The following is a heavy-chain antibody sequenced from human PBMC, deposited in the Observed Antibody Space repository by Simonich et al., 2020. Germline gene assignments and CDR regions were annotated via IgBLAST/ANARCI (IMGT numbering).Heavy chain of an antibody. CDR1: GFTFSSYG. J-gene: IGHJ5*02. D-gene: IGHD2-15*01. V-gene: IGHV3-33*01. Sequence: QVQLVESGGGVVQPGRSLRLSCAASGFTFSSYGMHWVRQAPGKGREWVAVIWYDGSNKYYADSGKGRFTISRDNSKNTLYLQMNSLRAEDTAVYYCARDAKVNWFDPWGQGTLVTVSS. CDR2: IWYDGSNK. CDR3: ARDAKVNWFDP.